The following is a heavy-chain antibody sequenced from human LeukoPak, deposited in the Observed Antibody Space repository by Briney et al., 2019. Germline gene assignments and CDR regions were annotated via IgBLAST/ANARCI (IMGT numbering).Heavy chain of an antibody. V-gene: IGHV3-21*01. CDR1: GFTFSSYS. J-gene: IGHJ4*02. CDR3: ARDLGMVGSSWDFDY. Sequence: PGGSLRLSCAASGFTFSSYSMNWVRQAPGKGLEWVSSISSSSSYMYYADSVKGRFTISRDNAKNSLYLQMNSLRAEDTAVYYCARDLGMVGSSWDFDYWGQGTLVTVSS. D-gene: IGHD6-13*01. CDR2: ISSSSSYM.